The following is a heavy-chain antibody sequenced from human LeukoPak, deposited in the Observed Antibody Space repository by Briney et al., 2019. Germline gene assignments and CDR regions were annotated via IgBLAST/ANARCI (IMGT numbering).Heavy chain of an antibody. CDR3: ARAYSSSWYVGY. CDR2: ISAYNGNT. D-gene: IGHD6-13*01. CDR1: GYTFTSYG. V-gene: IGHV1-18*01. Sequence: ASVKVSCKASGYTFTSYGIGWVRRAPGQGLEWMGWISAYNGNTNYAQKLQGRVTMTTDTSTSTAYMELRSLRSDDTAVYYCARAYSSSWYVGYWGQGTLVTVSS. J-gene: IGHJ4*02.